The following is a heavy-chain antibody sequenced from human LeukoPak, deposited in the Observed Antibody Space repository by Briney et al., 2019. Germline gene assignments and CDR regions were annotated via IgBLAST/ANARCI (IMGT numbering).Heavy chain of an antibody. D-gene: IGHD2-2*01. Sequence: GSLRLSCAASGFTVSSNYMSWVRQAPGKGLEWVSVIYSGGSTYYADSVKGRFTISRDNSKNTLYLQMNSLRAEDTAVYYCARDEVYCSSTSCYPDYMDVWGKGTTVTVS. J-gene: IGHJ6*03. CDR2: IYSGGST. V-gene: IGHV3-66*02. CDR3: ARDEVYCSSTSCYPDYMDV. CDR1: GFTVSSNY.